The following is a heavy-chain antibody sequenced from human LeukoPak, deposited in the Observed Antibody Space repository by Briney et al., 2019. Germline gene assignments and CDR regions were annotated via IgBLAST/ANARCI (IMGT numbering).Heavy chain of an antibody. J-gene: IGHJ4*02. CDR1: GGSISSGGYY. V-gene: IGHV4-31*03. Sequence: TLSLTCTVSGGSISSGGYYWSWIRQHPGQGLEWIGYIYYSGSTYYNPSLKSRVTISVDTSKNQFSLKLSSVTAADTAVYYCAGSGSLGVGYDYWGQGTLVTVSS. CDR2: IYYSGST. CDR3: AGSGSLGVGYDY. D-gene: IGHD1-26*01.